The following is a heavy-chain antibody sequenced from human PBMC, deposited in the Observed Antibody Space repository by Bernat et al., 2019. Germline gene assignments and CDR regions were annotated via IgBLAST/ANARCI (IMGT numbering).Heavy chain of an antibody. Sequence: QVQLQQWGAGLLKPSETLSLTCAVYGGSFSGYYWSWIRQPPGKGLEWIGEINHSGSTNYNPSLKSRVTISVDTSKNQFSLKLSSVTAADTAVYYCATSRTFDYWGQGTLVTVSS. D-gene: IGHD1-14*01. V-gene: IGHV4-34*01. CDR2: INHSGST. J-gene: IGHJ4*02. CDR3: ATSRTFDY. CDR1: GGSFSGYY.